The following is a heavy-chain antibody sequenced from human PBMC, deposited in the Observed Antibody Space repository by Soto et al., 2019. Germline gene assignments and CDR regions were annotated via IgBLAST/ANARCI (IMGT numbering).Heavy chain of an antibody. CDR3: AKDTGSSGTHGMDV. J-gene: IGHJ6*02. Sequence: GGSLRLSCAVSGFTFSNYGMQWVRQAPGKGLEWVAVISYDGSNKNYADSVKGRFSISRDNSKNTLYLQMNSLRGEDTAMYYCAKDTGSSGTHGMDVWGQGTTVTVSS. CDR1: GFTFSNYG. CDR2: ISYDGSNK. D-gene: IGHD6-19*01. V-gene: IGHV3-30*18.